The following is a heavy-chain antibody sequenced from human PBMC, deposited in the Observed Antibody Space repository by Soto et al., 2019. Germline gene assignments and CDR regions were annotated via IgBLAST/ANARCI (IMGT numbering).Heavy chain of an antibody. J-gene: IGHJ6*01. CDR2: SNPNSGDT. CDR3: GRSVIGYGYGYAMEV. Sequence: AAVKVSYQASGYGFPGYYIQLVGQAPGQGLEWMGWSNPNSGDTNYAQKFLGRVTMTRDTSIRKAYMELSRLKFDDTAVYYCGRSVIGYGYGYAMEVWGQGTTVNVSS. CDR1: GYGFPGYY. V-gene: IGHV1-2*02. D-gene: IGHD5-18*01.